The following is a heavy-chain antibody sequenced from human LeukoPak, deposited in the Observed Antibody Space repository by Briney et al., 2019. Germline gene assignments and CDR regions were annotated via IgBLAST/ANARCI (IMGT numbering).Heavy chain of an antibody. CDR1: GFTFSSYW. CDR2: INSDGSST. V-gene: IGHV3-74*01. J-gene: IGHJ6*02. D-gene: IGHD3-3*01. CDR3: ARARADFWSGYYEALDA. Sequence: GGSLRLSCAASGFTFSSYWMHWVRQAPGKGLVWVSRINSDGSSTSYADSVKGRFTISRDNAKNTLYLQMNSLRAEDTAVYYCARARADFWSGYYEALDAWGQGTTVTVSS.